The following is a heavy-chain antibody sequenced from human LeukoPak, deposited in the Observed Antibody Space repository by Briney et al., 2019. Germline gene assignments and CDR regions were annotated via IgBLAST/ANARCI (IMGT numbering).Heavy chain of an antibody. CDR2: ISGSGGST. CDR1: GFTFSSYA. Sequence: GGSLRLSCAASGFTFSSYAMSWVRQAPGKGLEWVSAISGSGGSTYYADSVKGRFTISRDNSKNTLYLQMNSLRAEDTAVYYCARDDYVWGSYRYQHYWGQGTLVTVSS. CDR3: ARDDYVWGSYRYQHY. V-gene: IGHV3-23*01. J-gene: IGHJ4*02. D-gene: IGHD3-16*02.